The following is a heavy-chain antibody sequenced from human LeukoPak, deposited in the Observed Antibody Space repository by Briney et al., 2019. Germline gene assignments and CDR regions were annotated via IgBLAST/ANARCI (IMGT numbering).Heavy chain of an antibody. V-gene: IGHV1-69*05. CDR3: ARSCYDFWKTRTHAFDI. Sequence: GASVKVSCKASGGTFSSYAISWVRQAPGQGLEWMGGIIPIFGTANYAQKFQGRVTITTDESTSTAYMELSSLRSEDTAVYYCARSCYDFWKTRTHAFDIWGQGTMVTVSS. CDR2: IIPIFGTA. J-gene: IGHJ3*02. D-gene: IGHD3-3*01. CDR1: GGTFSSYA.